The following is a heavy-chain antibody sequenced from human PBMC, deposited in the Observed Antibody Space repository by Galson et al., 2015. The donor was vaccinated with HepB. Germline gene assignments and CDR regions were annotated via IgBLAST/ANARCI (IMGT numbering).Heavy chain of an antibody. V-gene: IGHV4-61*02. CDR3: ARALTYFDTLTGYYPQFYFDY. CDR2: IYSSGST. J-gene: IGHJ4*02. Sequence: TLSLTCTVSGGSISSDPYYWSWIRQPAGKGLEWIGRIYSSGSTNYNPSLKSRLTMSVDTSKNQFSLKLSSVTAADTAVYYCARALTYFDTLTGYYPQFYFDYWGQGTQVTVSS. D-gene: IGHD3-9*01. CDR1: GGSISSDPYY.